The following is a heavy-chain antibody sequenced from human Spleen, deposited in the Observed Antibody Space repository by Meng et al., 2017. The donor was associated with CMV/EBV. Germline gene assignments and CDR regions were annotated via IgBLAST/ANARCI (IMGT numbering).Heavy chain of an antibody. CDR3: TREGPDAPGPDY. CDR1: GFTFSNYW. J-gene: IGHJ4*02. CDR2: IYNDGSTT. D-gene: IGHD2-8*01. Sequence: AAYGFTFSNYWMHWVRQAPGKGMVWVSSIYNDGSTTNYADSVKGRFTISRDNAKNTLYLHMNSLRAEDTAVYYCTREGPDAPGPDYWGQGTLVTVSS. V-gene: IGHV3-74*01.